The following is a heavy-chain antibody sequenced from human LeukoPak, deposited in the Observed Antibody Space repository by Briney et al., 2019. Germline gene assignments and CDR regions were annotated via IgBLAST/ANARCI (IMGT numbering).Heavy chain of an antibody. CDR1: GYTLTSYD. D-gene: IGHD6-6*01. V-gene: IGHV1-8*01. CDR3: ARGMWQSQLVDY. CDR2: MNPNSGNT. J-gene: IGHJ4*02. Sequence: ASVKVSCKASGYTLTSYDINWVRQATGQGLEWMGWMNPNSGNTGYAQKFQGRVTMTRNTSISTAYMELSSLRSEDTAVYYCARGMWQSQLVDYWGQGTLVTVSS.